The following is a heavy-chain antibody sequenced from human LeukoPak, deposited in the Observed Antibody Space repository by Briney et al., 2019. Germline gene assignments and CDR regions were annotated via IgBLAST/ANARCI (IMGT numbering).Heavy chain of an antibody. CDR3: AKIPTHYHYYDSSGYVSH. Sequence: GGSLRFSWQALGSTFSSNAMSGVRQAQGKGLGWAPAFSGSGGSTYYADSVKGRFTISRDNSKNTLFLRMNSLRAEDTAVYYCAKIPTHYHYYDSSGYVSHWGQGTLVTVSS. V-gene: IGHV3-23*01. D-gene: IGHD3-22*01. CDR2: FSGSGGST. CDR1: GSTFSSNA. J-gene: IGHJ4*02.